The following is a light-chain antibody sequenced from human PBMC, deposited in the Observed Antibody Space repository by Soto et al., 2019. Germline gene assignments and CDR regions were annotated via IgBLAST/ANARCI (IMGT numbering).Light chain of an antibody. J-gene: IGLJ3*02. CDR3: SSYTTSGTPV. CDR1: SSDVGGYNY. CDR2: EVS. Sequence: QSALTQPASVSGSPGQSITISCTGTSSDVGGYNYLSWYQQNPGKAPKVMIYEVSNRPSGVSNRFSGSKSGNTASLTISGLHTEDEADYYCSSYTTSGTPVFGGGTKLTVL. V-gene: IGLV2-14*01.